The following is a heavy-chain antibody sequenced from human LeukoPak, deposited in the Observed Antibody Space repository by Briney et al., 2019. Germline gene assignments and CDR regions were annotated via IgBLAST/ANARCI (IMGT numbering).Heavy chain of an antibody. J-gene: IGHJ6*03. CDR1: GFTFSSYS. CDR3: AMTLRFLDYMDV. V-gene: IGHV3-48*01. Sequence: PGESLTLSCAASGFTFSSYSMNWVRQAPGKGLEWVSYISSSSSTIYYADSVQGRFTISRDNAKNSLYLQMNSLRAEDTAVYYCAMTLRFLDYMDVWGKGTTVTVSS. CDR2: ISSSSSTI. D-gene: IGHD3-3*01.